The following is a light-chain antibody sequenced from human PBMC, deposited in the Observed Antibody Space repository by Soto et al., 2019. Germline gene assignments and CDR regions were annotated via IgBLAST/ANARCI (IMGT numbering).Light chain of an antibody. J-gene: IGKJ4*01. V-gene: IGKV1-39*01. CDR1: QSISNY. CDR3: QQSYNTPQLT. Sequence: DIQMTQSLSSLSASVGDRVTITCRXSQSISNYLNWYQQKPGKAPKLLIYAASSLQSGVTSRFSGSGSGTDFTLTISSLQPEDFATYYCQQSYNTPQLTFGGGTKVDIK. CDR2: AAS.